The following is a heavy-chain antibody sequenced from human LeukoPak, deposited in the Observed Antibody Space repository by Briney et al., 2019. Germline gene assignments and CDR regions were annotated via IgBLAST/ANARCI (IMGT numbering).Heavy chain of an antibody. D-gene: IGHD2-15*01. J-gene: IGHJ4*02. Sequence: SLTLSCVASGSTFSTYDMHWVRQAPGKGLEWVAVISSDASNQYYKDSVKGRFASSRDNSRRTLYLQMNSLRYEDTAVYYCAKDGCSGGSCQADYWGQGTLVSVSS. V-gene: IGHV3-30*18. CDR3: AKDGCSGGSCQADY. CDR2: ISSDASNQ. CDR1: GSTFSTYD.